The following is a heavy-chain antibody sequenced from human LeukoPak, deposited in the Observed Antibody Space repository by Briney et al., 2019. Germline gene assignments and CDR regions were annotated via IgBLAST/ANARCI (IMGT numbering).Heavy chain of an antibody. V-gene: IGHV6-1*01. CDR3: ARGIATHNWFDP. CDR1: GDSVSSNSAT. Sequence: SQTLSLTCAISGDSVSSNSATWNWIRQSPSRGLEWLGRTYYRSKWYNDYAVSVKSRITINPDTSKNQFSLQLNSVTPEDTAVYYYARGIATHNWFDPWGQGTLVTVSS. CDR2: TYYRSKWYN. D-gene: IGHD6-6*01. J-gene: IGHJ5*02.